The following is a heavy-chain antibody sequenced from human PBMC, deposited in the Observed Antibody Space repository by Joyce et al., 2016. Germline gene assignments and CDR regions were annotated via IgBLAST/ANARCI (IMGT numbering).Heavy chain of an antibody. CDR2: ITKSGAT. CDR3: ARSQWLAPLMY. D-gene: IGHD6-19*01. J-gene: IGHJ4*02. Sequence: QVQLQQWGAGLLKPSETLSLTCGVSGGPFRGFFWTWVRQPPGKGLEWIGDITKSGATNYNPSLKSRITFSVDTSKNQFSLKLTSLSAADTAVYYCARSQWLAPLMYWGQGTPVTVSS. CDR1: GGPFRGFF. V-gene: IGHV4-34*01.